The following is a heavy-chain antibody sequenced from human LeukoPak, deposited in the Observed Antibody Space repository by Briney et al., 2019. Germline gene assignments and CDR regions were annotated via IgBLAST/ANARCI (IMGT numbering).Heavy chain of an antibody. Sequence: ASVKVSCKASGYTFSSCAINWVRQAPGQGLEYMGWIDTNTGSPTFAQGFTGRYVFSLDASVSTAYLQISSLKAEDTAVYYCAIHLSDSSGYFSYWGQGALVTVSS. J-gene: IGHJ4*02. CDR2: IDTNTGSP. D-gene: IGHD3-22*01. CDR3: AIHLSDSSGYFSY. V-gene: IGHV7-4-1*02. CDR1: GYTFSSCA.